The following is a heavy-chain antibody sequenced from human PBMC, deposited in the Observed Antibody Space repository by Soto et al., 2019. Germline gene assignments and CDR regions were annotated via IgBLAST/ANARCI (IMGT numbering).Heavy chain of an antibody. CDR3: AKGTGAPGAI. D-gene: IGHD1-26*01. CDR1: GFTFSSYV. V-gene: IGHV3-30*18. Sequence: PGGSLRLSCAASGFTFSSYVMHWGRQAPGKGLEWVAVISYDGSNKYYADSVNGRFTISRDNSKNTLYLQMNSLRAEDTAVYYCAKGTGAPGAIWGQGTMVTVSS. CDR2: ISYDGSNK. J-gene: IGHJ3*02.